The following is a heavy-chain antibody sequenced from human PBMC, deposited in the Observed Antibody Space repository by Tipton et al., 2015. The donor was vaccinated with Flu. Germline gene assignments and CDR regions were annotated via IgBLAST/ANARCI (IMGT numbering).Heavy chain of an antibody. CDR3: ARDGGYYYDSSGVFDY. CDR1: GCFISSGSYY. V-gene: IGHV4-61*02. CDR2: IYTSGST. Sequence: TLSLTCTVSGCFISSGSYYWSWIRQPAGKGLEWIGRIYTSGSTNYNPPLKSRVTISVDTSKNQFSLKLSSVTAADTAVYYCARDGGYYYDSSGVFDYWGQGTLVTVSS. J-gene: IGHJ4*02. D-gene: IGHD3-22*01.